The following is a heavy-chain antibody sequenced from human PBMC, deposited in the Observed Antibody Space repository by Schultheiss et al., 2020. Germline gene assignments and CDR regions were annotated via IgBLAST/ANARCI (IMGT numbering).Heavy chain of an antibody. V-gene: IGHV3-30*01. D-gene: IGHD3-3*01. CDR1: GFTFSSYA. J-gene: IGHJ6*04. CDR2: ISYDGSNK. Sequence: GGSLTLSCAASGFTFSSYAMHWVRQAPGKGLEWVAVISYDGSNKYYADSVKGRFTISRDNSKNTLYLQMNSLRAEDTAVYYCARDGPYYDFWSGYLHYYYYGMDVWGKGTTVTVSS. CDR3: ARDGPYYDFWSGYLHYYYYGMDV.